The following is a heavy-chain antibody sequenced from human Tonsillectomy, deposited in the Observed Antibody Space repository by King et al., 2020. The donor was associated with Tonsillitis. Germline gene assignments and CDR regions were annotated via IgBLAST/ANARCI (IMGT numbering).Heavy chain of an antibody. J-gene: IGHJ6*03. V-gene: IGHV4-4*02. CDR1: GGSISSRNW. CDR2: IYQSGTT. D-gene: IGHD2-2*01. CDR3: SKRPAAVSQYYHMDV. Sequence: VQLQESGPGLLKPSGTLSLTCAVSGGSISSRNWWGWVRQPPGKGLEWIGEIYQSGTTHYNPSLKSRVTISVDKPKNQFSLNLTSVTAADTAVYYCSKRPAAVSQYYHMDVWGKGTTVTVSS.